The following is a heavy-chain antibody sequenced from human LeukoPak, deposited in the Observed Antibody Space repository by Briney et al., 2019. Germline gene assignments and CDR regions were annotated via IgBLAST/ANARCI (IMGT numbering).Heavy chain of an antibody. Sequence: GGSLRLSCAASGFTFSSYGMHWVRQAPGKGLEWVAFIRYDGSNKYYADSVKGRFTISRDNSKNTLYLQMNSLRAEDTAVYYCAKPAKTGDQHSDYWGQGTLVTVSS. CDR1: GFTFSSYG. D-gene: IGHD7-27*01. J-gene: IGHJ4*02. V-gene: IGHV3-30*02. CDR3: AKPAKTGDQHSDY. CDR2: IRYDGSNK.